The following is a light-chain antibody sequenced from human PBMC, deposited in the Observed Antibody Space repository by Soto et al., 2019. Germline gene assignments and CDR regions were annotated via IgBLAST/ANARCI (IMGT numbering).Light chain of an antibody. V-gene: IGLV1-40*01. CDR2: GNS. J-gene: IGLJ3*02. CDR3: QSYDSSLSGWV. CDR1: SSNIGAGYD. Sequence: QSVLTQPPSVSGAPGQRVTISCTGSSSNIGAGYDVHWYQQLPGTAPKLFIFGNSNRPSGVPDRFSGSKSGTSASLAITGLQAEDEADYYCQSYDSSLSGWVFGGGTQLTAL.